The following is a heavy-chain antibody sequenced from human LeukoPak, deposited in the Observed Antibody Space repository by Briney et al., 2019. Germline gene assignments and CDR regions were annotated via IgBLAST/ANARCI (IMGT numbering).Heavy chain of an antibody. CDR3: ARCRSPSSTSCLALDY. CDR2: IHYSGST. CDR1: GDSISNYY. Sequence: SETLSLTCTVSGDSISNYYWSWIRQPPGQGLEWIGYIHYSGSTDNNPSLKSRVTISIDTSKNQFSLKLRSVTATDTAVYFCARCRSPSSTSCLALDYWGQGTLVTVSS. D-gene: IGHD2-2*01. V-gene: IGHV4-59*01. J-gene: IGHJ4*02.